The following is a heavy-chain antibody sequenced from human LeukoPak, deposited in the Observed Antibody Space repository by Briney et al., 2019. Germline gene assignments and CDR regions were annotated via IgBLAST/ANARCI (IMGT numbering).Heavy chain of an antibody. J-gene: IGHJ4*02. V-gene: IGHV4-34*01. CDR1: GGSFSGYY. CDR3: ARQGYGDYGYFDY. CDR2: INHSGST. Sequence: SETLSLTCAVCGGSFSGYYWSWIRQPPGKGLEWIGEINHSGSTNYNPSLKSRVTISVDTSKNQFSLKLSSVTAADTAVYYCARQGYGDYGYFDYWGQGTLVTVSS. D-gene: IGHD4-17*01.